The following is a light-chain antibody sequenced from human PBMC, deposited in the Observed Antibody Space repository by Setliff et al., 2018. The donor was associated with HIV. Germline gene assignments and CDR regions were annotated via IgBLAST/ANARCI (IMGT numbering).Light chain of an antibody. CDR1: HSDIGGYNY. CDR2: DVS. Sequence: QSALTQPASVSGSPGQSITISCTGSHSDIGGYNYVSWYQQHPGKAPKLLIYDVSDRPSGVSNHFSGSKSDNTASLTVSGLQAEDEADYYCSSYAGNNNYVFGTGTRSPS. CDR3: SSYAGNNNYV. V-gene: IGLV2-14*03. J-gene: IGLJ1*01.